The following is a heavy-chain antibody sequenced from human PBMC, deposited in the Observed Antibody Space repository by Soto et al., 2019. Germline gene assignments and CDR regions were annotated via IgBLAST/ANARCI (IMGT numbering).Heavy chain of an antibody. Sequence: GGSLRLSCAASVFTFTYYTMNWVRQAPGKGLEWVSSISVGDAYRYYADSVRGRFTVSRDNAENTLYLHMNSLRAEDTAVYYCVPSPEGTSGMREWGQGALVTVSS. V-gene: IGHV3-21*01. D-gene: IGHD1-7*01. CDR3: VPSPEGTSGMRE. J-gene: IGHJ1*01. CDR1: VFTFTYYT. CDR2: ISVGDAYR.